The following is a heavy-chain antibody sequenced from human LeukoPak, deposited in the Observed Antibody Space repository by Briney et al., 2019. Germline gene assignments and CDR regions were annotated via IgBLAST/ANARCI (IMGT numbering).Heavy chain of an antibody. Sequence: GGSLRLSCAASGFTFSSYAMSWVRQAPGRGLEWVSAISGSGGSTYYADSVKGRFTISRDNSKNTLYLQMNSLRAEDTAVYYCAKDRRGYGDATNRYFDYWGQGTLVTVSS. CDR1: GFTFSSYA. V-gene: IGHV3-23*01. J-gene: IGHJ4*02. D-gene: IGHD4-17*01. CDR3: AKDRRGYGDATNRYFDY. CDR2: ISGSGGST.